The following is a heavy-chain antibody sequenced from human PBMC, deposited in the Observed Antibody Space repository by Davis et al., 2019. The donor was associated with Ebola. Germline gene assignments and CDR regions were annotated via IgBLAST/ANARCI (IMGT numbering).Heavy chain of an antibody. CDR1: GFTFSSYA. D-gene: IGHD4-23*01. CDR3: AKDNTRWGAFDI. V-gene: IGHV3-30-3*01. J-gene: IGHJ3*02. CDR2: ISYDGSNK. Sequence: GESLKISCAASGFTFSSYAMHWVRQAPGKGLEWVAVISYDGSNKYYTDSVKGRFTISRDNSKNTLYLQMNSLRAEDTAVYYCAKDNTRWGAFDIWGQGTMVAVSS.